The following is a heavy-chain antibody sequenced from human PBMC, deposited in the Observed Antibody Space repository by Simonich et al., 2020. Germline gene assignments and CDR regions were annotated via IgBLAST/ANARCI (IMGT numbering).Heavy chain of an antibody. CDR1: GYTFTGYY. CDR2: INPNRGGT. V-gene: IGHV1-2*02. J-gene: IGHJ2*01. D-gene: IGHD6-25*01. CDR3: ARGGLGHWYFDL. Sequence: QVQLVQSGAEVKKPGASVKVSCKASGYTFTGYYMHWVRQAPGQGLEWKGWINPNRGGTNDAQKFQGRVTMTRETSISTAYMELSRLRSDDTAVYYCARGGLGHWYFDLWGRGTLVTVSS.